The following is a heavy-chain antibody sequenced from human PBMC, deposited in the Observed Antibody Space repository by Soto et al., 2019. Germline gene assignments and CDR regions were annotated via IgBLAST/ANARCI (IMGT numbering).Heavy chain of an antibody. CDR2: IYYSGST. Sequence: SETLSLTCAVYGGSFSGYYWSWIRQPPGKGLEWIGYIYYSGSTYYNPSIKSRVTISVETSKNQFSLKLSFVTAADTAVYYCASVLSLGRYCIGGSCPPRGNWFDPWGQGTLVTVSS. D-gene: IGHD2-15*01. J-gene: IGHJ5*02. V-gene: IGHV4-30-4*01. CDR3: ASVLSLGRYCIGGSCPPRGNWFDP. CDR1: GGSFSGYY.